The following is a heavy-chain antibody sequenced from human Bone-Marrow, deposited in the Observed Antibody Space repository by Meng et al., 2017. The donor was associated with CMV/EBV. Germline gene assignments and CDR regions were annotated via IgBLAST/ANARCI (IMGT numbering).Heavy chain of an antibody. V-gene: IGHV3-30*04. J-gene: IGHJ3*02. Sequence: GESLKISCAASGFTVTTYTMHWVRQAPGKGLEWVTFISYRRIDKYYADSVKGRFTISRENSKNTLYLQMNSLRAEDTAVYYCAKVQYQLEGSAFDIWGQGTMVTVSS. D-gene: IGHD2-2*01. CDR2: ISYRRIDK. CDR1: GFTVTTYT. CDR3: AKVQYQLEGSAFDI.